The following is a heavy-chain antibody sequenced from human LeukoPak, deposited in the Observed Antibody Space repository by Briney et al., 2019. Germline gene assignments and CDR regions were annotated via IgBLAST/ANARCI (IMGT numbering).Heavy chain of an antibody. J-gene: IGHJ4*02. CDR1: GYTFTSYY. CDR2: INPRTGST. V-gene: IGHV1-46*01. Sequence: ASVKVSCKASGYTFTSYYIFWVRQAPGQGLEWMGIINPRTGSTSYSQKFQGRVTMTRDMSTSTVYMELSSLRSEDTALYYCAKEGVRLGELSPSFDYWGQGTLVTVSS. CDR3: AKEGVRLGELSPSFDY. D-gene: IGHD3-16*02.